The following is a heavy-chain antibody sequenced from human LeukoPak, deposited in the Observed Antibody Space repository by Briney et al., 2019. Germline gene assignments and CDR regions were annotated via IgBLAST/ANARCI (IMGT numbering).Heavy chain of an antibody. D-gene: IGHD6-13*01. CDR3: TTDIKKIAATGAVDY. CDR1: GLTFSNAW. CDR2: IKSKTDGGTT. V-gene: IGHV3-15*01. J-gene: IGHJ4*02. Sequence: PGGSLRLSCAASGLTFSNAWMTWVRQAPGKGLEWVGRIKSKTDGGTTDYAAPVKGRFTISRDDSKDTLYLQMNSLKTEDTAVYYCTTDIKKIAATGAVDYWGQGTLVTVSS.